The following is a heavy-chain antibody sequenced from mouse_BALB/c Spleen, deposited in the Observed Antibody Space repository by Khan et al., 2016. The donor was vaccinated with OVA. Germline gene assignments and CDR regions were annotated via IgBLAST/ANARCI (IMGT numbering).Heavy chain of an antibody. CDR3: ARYSCSYMGYFDY. J-gene: IGHJ2*01. V-gene: IGHV5-17*02. CDR2: ISSGSTTT. CDR1: GFTFSSFG. Sequence: EVELVESGGGLVQPGGSRKLSCAASGFTFSSFGMHWIRQAPEKGLEWVAYISSGSTTTYYSDTLKDRFTISRDNPKNTLFLQLDSLRSEDTAMYYGARYSCSYMGYFDYWGQGTTLTVSS. D-gene: IGHD6-1*01.